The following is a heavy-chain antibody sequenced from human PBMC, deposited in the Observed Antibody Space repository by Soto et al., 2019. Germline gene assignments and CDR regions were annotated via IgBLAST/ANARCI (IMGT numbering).Heavy chain of an antibody. V-gene: IGHV3-23*01. Sequence: EVQLLESGGGLVQPGGSLRLSCAASGFTFSSYAMSWVRQAPGKGLEWVSAISGSGGSTYYADSVKGRFTISRDNSKNTLYLQMNSLRAEDTAVYYCAKVVPYCGGDCYSSYFDYWGQGTLVTVSS. CDR1: GFTFSSYA. D-gene: IGHD2-21*02. J-gene: IGHJ4*02. CDR3: AKVVPYCGGDCYSSYFDY. CDR2: ISGSGGST.